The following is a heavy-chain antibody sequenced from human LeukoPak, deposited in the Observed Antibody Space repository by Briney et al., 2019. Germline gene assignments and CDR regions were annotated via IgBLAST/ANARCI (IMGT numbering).Heavy chain of an antibody. V-gene: IGHV4-30-4*01. D-gene: IGHD2-15*01. Sequence: PSQTLSLTCTVSGGSISGGEYHWSWLRQPPGKGLEWIGYIYNSATYYNPSLKSRVSISEDTSNNHFSLKVNSVTAADTAVYCASYRVNEGGRGSWGQGTLVTVSS. CDR2: IYNSAT. J-gene: IGHJ5*02. CDR3: SYRVNEGGRGS. CDR1: GGSISGGEYH.